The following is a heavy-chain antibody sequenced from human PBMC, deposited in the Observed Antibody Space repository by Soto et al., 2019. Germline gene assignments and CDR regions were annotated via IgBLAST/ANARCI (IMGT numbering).Heavy chain of an antibody. CDR2: MNPNNGNT. J-gene: IGHJ4*02. CDR1: VYTFTSYD. D-gene: IGHD7-27*01. CDR3: ARGPRNWGVDY. V-gene: IGHV1-8*01. Sequence: ASVKVSCKAAVYTFTSYDINWVRQATGQDFEWMGWMNPNNGNTAYAQKFQGRVTMTRDTSKSTAFMELSSLTSEDTAVYYCARGPRNWGVDYWGQGTLVTSPQ.